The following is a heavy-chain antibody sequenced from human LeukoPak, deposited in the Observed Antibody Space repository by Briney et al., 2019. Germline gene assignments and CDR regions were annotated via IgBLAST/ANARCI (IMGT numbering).Heavy chain of an antibody. CDR3: ARGGAARRDAFDI. Sequence: GGSLRLSCAASGFTFSSYSMNWVRQAPGRGLEWVSSISSSSSYIYYADSVKGRFTISRDNAKNSLYLQMNSLRAEGTAVYYCARGGAARRDAFDIWGQGTMVTVSS. CDR1: GFTFSSYS. V-gene: IGHV3-21*01. J-gene: IGHJ3*02. CDR2: ISSSSSYI. D-gene: IGHD6-6*01.